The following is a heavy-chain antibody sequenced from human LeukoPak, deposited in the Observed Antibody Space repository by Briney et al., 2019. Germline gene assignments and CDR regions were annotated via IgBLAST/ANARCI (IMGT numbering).Heavy chain of an antibody. CDR1: GFTFSSYW. Sequence: GGSLRLSCAGSGFTFSSYWMNWVRQAPEKGLEWVANIKQDGSEKDYVDSVKGRFAISRDNAKNSLYLQMNSLRAEDTAVYYCARDSDVPFDYWGQGALVTVSS. V-gene: IGHV3-7*01. CDR3: ARDSDVPFDY. D-gene: IGHD3-16*01. J-gene: IGHJ4*02. CDR2: IKQDGSEK.